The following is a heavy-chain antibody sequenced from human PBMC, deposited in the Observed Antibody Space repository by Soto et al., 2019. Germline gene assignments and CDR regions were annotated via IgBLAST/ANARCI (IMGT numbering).Heavy chain of an antibody. V-gene: IGHV3-11*01. CDR3: ARAPTPHPRYCSGGSCYTYFDY. CDR2: ISSSGSTI. CDR1: GFTFSDYY. J-gene: IGHJ4*02. Sequence: GGSLRLSCAASGFTFSDYYMSWIRQAPGKGLEWVSYISSSGSTIYYADSVKGRFTISRDNAKNSLYLQMNSLRAEDTAVYYCARAPTPHPRYCSGGSCYTYFDYWGQGTLVTVSS. D-gene: IGHD2-15*01.